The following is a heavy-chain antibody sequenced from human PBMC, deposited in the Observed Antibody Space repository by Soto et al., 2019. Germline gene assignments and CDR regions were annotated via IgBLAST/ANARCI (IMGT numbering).Heavy chain of an antibody. CDR2: ISSSSSYI. V-gene: IGHV3-21*01. CDR3: ARGYCSGGSCYEFDD. Sequence: GGSLRLSCAASGFTFSSYSMNWVRQAPGKGLEWVSSISSSSSYIYYADSVKGRFTISRDNAKNSLYLQMNSLRAEDTAVYYCARGYCSGGSCYEFDDWGQGTLVTVSS. J-gene: IGHJ4*02. D-gene: IGHD2-15*01. CDR1: GFTFSSYS.